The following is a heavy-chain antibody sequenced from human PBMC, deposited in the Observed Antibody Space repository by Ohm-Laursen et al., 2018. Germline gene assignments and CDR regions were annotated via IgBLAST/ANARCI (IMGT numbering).Heavy chain of an antibody. CDR3: ARYPQWDSSGYYYYGMDV. D-gene: IGHD3-22*01. Sequence: SVKVSCKASGGTFRSDAISWVRQAPGQGLEWMGGIIPMYGTTNYAQKFQGRVTITADESTSTAYMELGSLTSEDTAVYYCARYPQWDSSGYYYYGMDVWGQGTTVTVSS. V-gene: IGHV1-69*13. J-gene: IGHJ6*02. CDR1: GGTFRSDA. CDR2: IIPMYGTT.